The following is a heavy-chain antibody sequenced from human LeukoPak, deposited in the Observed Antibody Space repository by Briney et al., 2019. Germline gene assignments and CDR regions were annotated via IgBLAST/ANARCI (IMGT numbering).Heavy chain of an antibody. CDR1: GFTFDDYA. J-gene: IGHJ4*02. CDR3: AKDISSGWTRSFDY. V-gene: IGHV3-9*01. Sequence: PGGSLRLSCAASGFTFDDYAMHWVRQAPGKGLEWVSGISWNSGSIGYADSVKGRFTISRDNAKNSLYLQMNSLRAEDTALYYCAKDISSGWTRSFDYWGQGTLVTVSS. D-gene: IGHD6-19*01. CDR2: ISWNSGSI.